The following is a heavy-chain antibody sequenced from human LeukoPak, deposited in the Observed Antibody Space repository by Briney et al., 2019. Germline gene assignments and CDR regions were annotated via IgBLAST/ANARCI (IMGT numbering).Heavy chain of an antibody. J-gene: IGHJ6*02. CDR3: ARGKSRTGYNYYYYYYGMDV. V-gene: IGHV4-34*01. CDR2: INHSGST. CDR1: GGSFSGYY. Sequence: SETLSLTCAVYGGSFSGYYWSWIRQPPGKRLEWIGEINHSGSTNYNPSLKSRVTISVDTSKNQFSLKLSSVTAADTAVYYCARGKSRTGYNYYYYYYGMDVWGQGTTVTVSS. D-gene: IGHD5-24*01.